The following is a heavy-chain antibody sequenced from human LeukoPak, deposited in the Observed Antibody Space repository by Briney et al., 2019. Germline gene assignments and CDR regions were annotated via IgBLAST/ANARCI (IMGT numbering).Heavy chain of an antibody. CDR1: GGSISSGDYY. CDR2: IYYSGST. D-gene: IGHD5-12*01. Sequence: PSETLSLTCTVSGGSISSGDYYWSWIRQPPGKGLEWIGYIYYSGSTYYNPSLKSRVTISVDTSKNQFSLKLSSVTAADTAVYYCARTPSWLRKYFDYWGQGTLVTVSS. J-gene: IGHJ4*02. V-gene: IGHV4-30-4*08. CDR3: ARTPSWLRKYFDY.